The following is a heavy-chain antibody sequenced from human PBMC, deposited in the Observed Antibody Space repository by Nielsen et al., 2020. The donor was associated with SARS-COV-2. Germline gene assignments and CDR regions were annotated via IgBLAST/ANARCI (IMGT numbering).Heavy chain of an antibody. CDR2: ISSYNANT. J-gene: IGHJ5*02. CDR1: GYTFVNYG. D-gene: IGHD3-10*01. V-gene: IGHV1-18*01. CDR3: ARGTDYYGSGSQRNGDWFDP. Sequence: ASVKVSCKASGYTFVNYGISWVRQAPGQGLEWMGWISSYNANTQTAEKFQGRVTMTTDTSTSTAYMELRSLRSDDAAVYYCARGTDYYGSGSQRNGDWFDPWGQGTLVTVSS.